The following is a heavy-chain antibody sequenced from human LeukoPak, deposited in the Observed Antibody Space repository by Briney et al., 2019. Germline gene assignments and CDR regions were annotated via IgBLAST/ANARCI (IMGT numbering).Heavy chain of an antibody. Sequence: SETLSLTCAVYDGSFSGYYWSWIRQPPGKGLEWIGEINHSGSTNYNPSLKSRVTISVDTSKNQFSLKLSSVTAADTAVYYCARGHRLLWFGELLYSRWFDPWGQGTLVTVSS. V-gene: IGHV4-34*01. J-gene: IGHJ5*02. CDR3: ARGHRLLWFGELLYSRWFDP. CDR2: INHSGST. CDR1: DGSFSGYY. D-gene: IGHD3-10*01.